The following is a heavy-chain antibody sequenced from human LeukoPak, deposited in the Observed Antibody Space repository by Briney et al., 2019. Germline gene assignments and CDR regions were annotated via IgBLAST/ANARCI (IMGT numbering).Heavy chain of an antibody. D-gene: IGHD5-24*01. Sequence: SETLSLTCTVSGGSISSYYWSWIRQPAGKGLEWIGRIYTSGSTNYNPSLKSRVTMSVDTSKNQFSLKLSSVTAADTAVYYCARGRMATPPGAFDIWGQGTMVTVSS. CDR1: GGSISSYY. CDR2: IYTSGST. V-gene: IGHV4-4*07. CDR3: ARGRMATPPGAFDI. J-gene: IGHJ3*02.